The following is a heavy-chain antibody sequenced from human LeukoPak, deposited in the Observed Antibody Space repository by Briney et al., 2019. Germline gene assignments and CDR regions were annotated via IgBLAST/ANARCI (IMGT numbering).Heavy chain of an antibody. D-gene: IGHD4-17*01. CDR1: GGSISSYY. Sequence: SETLSLTCTVSGGSISSYYWSWIRQPPGQGLEWIGYIYYSGSTNYHPSLKSRVTISVDTSKNQFSLKLSSVTAADTAVYYCARLYGDYVGVDYWGQGTLVTVSS. CDR3: ARLYGDYVGVDY. CDR2: IYYSGST. J-gene: IGHJ4*02. V-gene: IGHV4-59*08.